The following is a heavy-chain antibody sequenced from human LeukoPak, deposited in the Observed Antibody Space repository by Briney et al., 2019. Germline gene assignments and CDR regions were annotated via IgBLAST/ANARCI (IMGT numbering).Heavy chain of an antibody. CDR1: GGSISSYY. CDR2: IYTSGST. J-gene: IGHJ5*02. V-gene: IGHV4-4*09. CDR3: ARRVVPAAIRGWFGP. D-gene: IGHD2-2*02. Sequence: PSETLSLTCTVSGGSISSYYWSWIRQPPGKGLEWIGYIYTSGSTNYNPSLKSRVTISVDTSKNQFSLKLSSVTAADTAVYYCARRVVPAAIRGWFGPWGQGTLVTVSS.